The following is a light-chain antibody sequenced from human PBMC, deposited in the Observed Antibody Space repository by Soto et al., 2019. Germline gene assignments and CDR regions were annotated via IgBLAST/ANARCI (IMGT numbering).Light chain of an antibody. Sequence: VLTQSPATLSLSPGERATLSCRASQSVDRYLAWYQQKPGQAPRLLIYDASNRATGVPARFSGSGSGTDFTLTISSLETEDFADYYCQQRNDWPPIFTFGPGTKVEIK. V-gene: IGKV3-11*01. CDR3: QQRNDWPPIFT. J-gene: IGKJ3*01. CDR2: DAS. CDR1: QSVDRY.